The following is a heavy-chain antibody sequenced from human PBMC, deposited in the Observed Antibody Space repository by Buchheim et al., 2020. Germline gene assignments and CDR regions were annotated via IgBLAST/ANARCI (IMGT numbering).Heavy chain of an antibody. J-gene: IGHJ2*01. CDR1: GFTFSSYA. D-gene: IGHD3-3*01. Sequence: EVQLLESGGGLIQPGGSLRLSCAASGFTFSSYAMSWVRQAPGKGLEWVSGISGSGGGPYYADSVKGRFTISRDNSKNTLYLQMNILRAEDTAVYYCAKCVNLECWYFDLWGRGTL. CDR2: ISGSGGGP. V-gene: IGHV3-23*01. CDR3: AKCVNLECWYFDL.